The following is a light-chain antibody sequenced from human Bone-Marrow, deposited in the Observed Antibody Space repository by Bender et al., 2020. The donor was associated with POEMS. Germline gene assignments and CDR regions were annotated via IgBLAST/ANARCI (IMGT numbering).Light chain of an antibody. CDR1: SSDVGNYDF. Sequence: QSALTQPASVSWSSGPSIPISCTGTSSDVGNYDFVSWYQHHPGKAPKLINYLGIKRPSGVSNRFSVSKSGNTASLTISGRQAEDEADYYCCSYVDSNIIPYVFGTGTKVTVL. CDR3: CSYVDSNIIPYV. V-gene: IGLV2-23*03. CDR2: LGI. J-gene: IGLJ1*01.